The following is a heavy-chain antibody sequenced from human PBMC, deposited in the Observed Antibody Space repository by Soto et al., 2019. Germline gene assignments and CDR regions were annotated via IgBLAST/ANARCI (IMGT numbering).Heavy chain of an antibody. D-gene: IGHD5-12*01. V-gene: IGHV3-7*01. CDR1: GFTFSSYW. CDR3: ARDRGYSGYDPNRYFDY. CDR2: IKQDGSEK. J-gene: IGHJ4*02. Sequence: GGSLRLSCAASGFTFSSYWMSWVRQAPGKGLEWVANIKQDGSEKYYVDSVKGRFTISRDNAKNSLYLQMNSLRAEDTAVYYCARDRGYSGYDPNRYFDYWGQGTLGTVSS.